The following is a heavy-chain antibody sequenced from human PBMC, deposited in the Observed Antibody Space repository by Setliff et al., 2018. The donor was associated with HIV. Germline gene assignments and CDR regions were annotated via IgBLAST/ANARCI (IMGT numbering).Heavy chain of an antibody. CDR1: GYSISSGFY. D-gene: IGHD6-13*01. Sequence: SETLSLTCAVSGYSISSGFYWGWIRQPPEKGLEWIGSISLSGSTYYNPSLQSRVTISIDMSKNHFSLNLKSVTAADTAIYYCARGLTAPAAAGSWGQGMLVTVSS. J-gene: IGHJ5*02. CDR2: ISLSGST. V-gene: IGHV4-38-2*01. CDR3: ARGLTAPAAAGS.